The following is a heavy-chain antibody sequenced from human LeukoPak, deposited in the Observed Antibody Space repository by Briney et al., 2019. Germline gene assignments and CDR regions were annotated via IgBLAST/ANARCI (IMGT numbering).Heavy chain of an antibody. CDR2: IYTSGST. CDR1: GGSISSSSYY. D-gene: IGHD2-21*02. V-gene: IGHV4-39*07. CDR3: ARGVSGDALGHAFDI. J-gene: IGHJ3*02. Sequence: SETLSLTCTVSGGSISSSSYYWGWIRQPPGKGLEWIGRIYTSGSTNYNPSLKSRVTISVDTSKNQFSLKLSSVTAADTAVYYCARGVSGDALGHAFDIWGQGTMVTVSS.